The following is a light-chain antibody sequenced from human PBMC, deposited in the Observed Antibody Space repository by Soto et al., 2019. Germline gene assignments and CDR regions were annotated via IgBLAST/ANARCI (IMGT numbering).Light chain of an antibody. CDR1: SSNIGDNH. CDR2: DND. V-gene: IGLV1-51*01. Sequence: QSVLTQPPSVSAAPGQKVNISGSGSSSNIGDNHVSWYQQFPGTAPKLLIYDNDNRPSGIPDRVSASKSGTSASLAITGLQPGDEADYYCGAWDSSLSAWLFGGGTKLTVL. J-gene: IGLJ3*02. CDR3: GAWDSSLSAWL.